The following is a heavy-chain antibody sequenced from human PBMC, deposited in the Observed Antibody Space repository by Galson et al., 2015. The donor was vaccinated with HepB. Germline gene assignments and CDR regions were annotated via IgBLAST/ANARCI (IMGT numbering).Heavy chain of an antibody. J-gene: IGHJ6*02. CDR3: ASLSSGWSNYYYGMDV. Sequence: ETLSLTCTVSGGSISSSSYYWGWIRQPPGKGLEWIGSIYYSGSTYYNPSLKSRVTISVDTSKNQFSLKLSSVTAADTAVYYCASLSSGWSNYYYGMDVWGQGTTVTVSS. D-gene: IGHD6-19*01. CDR1: GGSISSSSYY. CDR2: IYYSGST. V-gene: IGHV4-39*01.